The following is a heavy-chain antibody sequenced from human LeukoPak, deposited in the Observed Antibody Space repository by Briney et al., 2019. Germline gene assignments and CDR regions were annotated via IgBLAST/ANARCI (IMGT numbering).Heavy chain of an antibody. J-gene: IGHJ3*02. CDR1: GGSSNISY. CDR2: IYYRGST. V-gene: IGHV4-59*08. D-gene: IGHD6-13*01. CDR3: ARSGVFTGYDAFDI. Sequence: SETLSLTCTVSGGSSNISYWSWIRQPPGKGLEWIGYIYYRGSTNHNPSLKSRVTISVDTSKNQYSLKLSSVTAADTAVYYCARSGVFTGYDAFDIWGQGTRVTVSS.